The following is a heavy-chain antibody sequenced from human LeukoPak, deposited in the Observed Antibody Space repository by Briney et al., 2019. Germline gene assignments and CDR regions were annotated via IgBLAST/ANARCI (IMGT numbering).Heavy chain of an antibody. Sequence: PSETLSLTCAVYGGSFSGYYWSWIRQPPGKGLEWIGEINHSGSTNYNPSLKSRVTISVDTPKDQFSLKLSSVTAADTAVYYCARAPYCSSTSCYIHQGDYYYYGMDVWGQGTTVTVSS. CDR2: INHSGST. V-gene: IGHV4-34*01. CDR3: ARAPYCSSTSCYIHQGDYYYYGMDV. J-gene: IGHJ6*02. D-gene: IGHD2-2*02. CDR1: GGSFSGYY.